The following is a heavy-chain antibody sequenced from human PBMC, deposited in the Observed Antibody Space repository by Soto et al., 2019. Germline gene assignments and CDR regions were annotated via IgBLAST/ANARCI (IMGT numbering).Heavy chain of an antibody. J-gene: IGHJ4*02. D-gene: IGHD3-22*01. CDR3: ARHVDDSSGHAQNDY. Sequence: SETLSLTCTVSGGSIISSSYYLVWIRQPPWKGLELIGSIYYSGSTYYNPSLKSRVTISVDTSKNQFSLKLSSVTAADTAVYYCARHVDDSSGHAQNDYWGQGTLVTVSS. CDR1: GGSIISSSYY. V-gene: IGHV4-39*01. CDR2: IYYSGST.